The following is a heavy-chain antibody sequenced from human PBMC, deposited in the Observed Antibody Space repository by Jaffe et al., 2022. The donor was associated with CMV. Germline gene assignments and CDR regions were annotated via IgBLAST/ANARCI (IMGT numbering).Heavy chain of an antibody. CDR3: ARTPGGIVDSVG. J-gene: IGHJ4*02. V-gene: IGHV4-39*01. Sequence: QLQLQESGPGLVKPSETLSLTCTVSGGSISSSSYYWGWIRQPPGKGLEWIGSIYYSGSTYYNPSLKSRVTISVDTSKNQFSLKLSSVTAADTAVYYCARTPGGIVDSVGWGQGTLVTVSS. CDR1: GGSISSSSYY. D-gene: IGHD1-26*01. CDR2: IYYSGST.